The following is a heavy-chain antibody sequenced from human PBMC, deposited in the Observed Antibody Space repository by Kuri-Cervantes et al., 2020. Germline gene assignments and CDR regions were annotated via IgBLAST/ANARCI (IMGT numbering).Heavy chain of an antibody. Sequence: LSLTCAASGFTFSSYGMHWVRQAPGKGLEWVAVISYDGSNKYYADSVKGQFTISRDISKNTLYLDMNNVRAEDTAVYYCAKVSGPFGVYQYVYDLWGQGTLVTVSS. D-gene: IGHD5/OR15-5a*01. CDR2: ISYDGSNK. J-gene: IGHJ4*02. CDR3: AKVSGPFGVYQYVYDL. V-gene: IGHV3-30*18. CDR1: GFTFSSYG.